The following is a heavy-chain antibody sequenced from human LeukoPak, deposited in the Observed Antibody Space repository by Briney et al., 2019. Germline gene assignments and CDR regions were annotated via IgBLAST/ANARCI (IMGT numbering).Heavy chain of an antibody. CDR2: IWYDGSNK. V-gene: IGHV3-33*01. CDR1: GFTFSSYG. Sequence: GGSLRLSCAASGFTFSSYGMHWVRQAPGKGLEWVAVIWYDGSNKYYADSVKGRFTISRDNAKNSLYLQMNSLRAEDTAVYYCARGVTPQSTDYYYYYYMDVWGKGTTVTVSS. CDR3: ARGVTPQSTDYYYYYYMDV. J-gene: IGHJ6*03. D-gene: IGHD4-23*01.